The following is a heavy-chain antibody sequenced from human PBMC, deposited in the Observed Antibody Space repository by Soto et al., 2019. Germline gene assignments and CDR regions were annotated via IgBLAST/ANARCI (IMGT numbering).Heavy chain of an antibody. J-gene: IGHJ6*03. CDR1: GGTFSSYT. CDR3: ARNIPNKDNLKDLKLRLDYMDV. V-gene: IGHV1-69*02. D-gene: IGHD3-3*01. Sequence: GASVKVSCKASGGTFSSYTISWVRQAPGQGLEWMGRIIPILGIANYAQKFQGRVTITADKSTSTAYMELSSLRSEDTAVYYCARNIPNKDNLKDLKLRLDYMDVWGKGTTVTVSS. CDR2: IIPILGIA.